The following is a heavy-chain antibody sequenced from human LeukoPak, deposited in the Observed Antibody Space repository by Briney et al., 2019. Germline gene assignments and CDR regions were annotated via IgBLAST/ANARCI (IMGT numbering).Heavy chain of an antibody. J-gene: IGHJ4*02. V-gene: IGHV4-34*01. D-gene: IGHD5-18*01. CDR3: ASRGYSYRIDY. CDR1: GGSFSGYY. CDR2: INHSGST. Sequence: SETLSLTCAVYGGSFSGYYWSWIRQPPGKGLEWIGEINHSGSTNYNPSLKSRVTISVDTSKNQFSLKLSSVTAADTAVYYCASRGYSYRIDYWGQETLVTVSS.